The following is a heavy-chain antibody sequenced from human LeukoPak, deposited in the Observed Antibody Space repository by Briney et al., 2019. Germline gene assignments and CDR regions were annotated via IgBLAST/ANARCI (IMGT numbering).Heavy chain of an antibody. Sequence: SETLSLTCAVYDGSFSGYDWSWIRQPPGKGLEWIGDINHSGSTNYNPSLKSRVAILVDPSKSQVSLKVNSVTAADTAVYYCARAGYSSSWYGGNWGQGTLVTVSS. CDR2: INHSGST. J-gene: IGHJ1*01. D-gene: IGHD6-13*01. CDR1: DGSFSGYD. V-gene: IGHV4-34*01. CDR3: ARAGYSSSWYGGN.